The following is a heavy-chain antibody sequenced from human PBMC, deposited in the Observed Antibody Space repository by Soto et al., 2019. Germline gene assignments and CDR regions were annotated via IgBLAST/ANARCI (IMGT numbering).Heavy chain of an antibody. CDR3: ARGGLRRRLTMIGVSALDI. CDR2: INHSGST. V-gene: IGHV4-34*01. CDR1: GGSFSGYY. J-gene: IGHJ3*02. D-gene: IGHD3-22*01. Sequence: SETLSLTCAVEGGSFSGYYGSWLRQHPGKGLEWIGEINHSGSTDYNPSLKSRVTISVDTSKNQFSLKLSSVTAADTAVYYCARGGLRRRLTMIGVSALDIWGQGTMVTVS.